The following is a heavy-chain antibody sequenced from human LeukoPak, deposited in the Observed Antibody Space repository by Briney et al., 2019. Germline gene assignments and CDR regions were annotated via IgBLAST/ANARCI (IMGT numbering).Heavy chain of an antibody. CDR1: GGSISNYY. CDR3: AREYSSGWYNWFDP. J-gene: IGHJ5*02. D-gene: IGHD6-19*01. CDR2: IYYSGST. Sequence: SETLSLTCTVSGGSISNYYWSWIRQPPGKGLEWIGYIYYSGSTNYNPSLKSRVTISVDTSKNQFSLKLSSVTAADTAVYYCAREYSSGWYNWFDPWGQGTLVTVSS. V-gene: IGHV4-59*01.